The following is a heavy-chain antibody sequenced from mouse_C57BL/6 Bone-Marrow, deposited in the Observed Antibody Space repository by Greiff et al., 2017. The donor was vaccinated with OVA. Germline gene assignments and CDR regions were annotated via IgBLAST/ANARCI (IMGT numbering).Heavy chain of an antibody. D-gene: IGHD2-1*01. J-gene: IGHJ3*01. CDR3: PYGSFAY. V-gene: IGHV14-4*01. CDR1: GFNIKDDY. Sequence: EMQLQQSGAELVRPGASVKLSCTASGFNIKDDYMHWVKQRPEQGLEWIGWIDPENGDTEYASKFQGKATITADTSSNTAYLQLSSLTSEDTAVYYCPYGSFAYWGQGTLVTVSA. CDR2: IDPENGDT.